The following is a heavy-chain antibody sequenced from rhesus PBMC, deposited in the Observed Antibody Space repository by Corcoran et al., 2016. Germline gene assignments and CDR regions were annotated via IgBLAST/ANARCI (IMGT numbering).Heavy chain of an antibody. CDR1: GGSIRGGYYS. CDR3: ANGIAAARHWYFDL. V-gene: IGHV4S12*01. Sequence: QVKLQESGPGLVKPLETLSLTCAVSGGSIRGGYYSLRWTRPPPGKGLGWIGGIYSSSGNTYYNPSLKSRVTISKDTSKNQFSLKLSSVTAADTAVYYCANGIAAARHWYFDLWGPGTPITISS. D-gene: IGHD6-25*01. CDR2: IYSSSGNT. J-gene: IGHJ2*01.